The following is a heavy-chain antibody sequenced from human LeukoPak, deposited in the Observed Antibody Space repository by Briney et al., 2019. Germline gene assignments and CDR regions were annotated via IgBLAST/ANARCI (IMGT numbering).Heavy chain of an antibody. CDR3: ASSDCSGGSCYSTFDY. Sequence: SVKVSCKTSGGTFSSNAISWVRQAPGQGLEWMGGITPIFGTANYAQKFQGRVTITRDTSASTAYMELSSLRSEDTAVYYCASSDCSGGSCYSTFDYWGQGTLVTVSS. CDR1: GGTFSSNA. V-gene: IGHV1-69*05. J-gene: IGHJ4*02. D-gene: IGHD2-15*01. CDR2: ITPIFGTA.